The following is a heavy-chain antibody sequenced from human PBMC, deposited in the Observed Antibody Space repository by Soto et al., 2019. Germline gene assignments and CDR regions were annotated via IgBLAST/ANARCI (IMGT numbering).Heavy chain of an antibody. CDR2: ISYDGSNK. CDR1: GFTFSSYG. CDR3: AKTGHYDFWRTPGMDF. V-gene: IGHV3-30*18. D-gene: IGHD3-3*01. Sequence: QVQLVESGGGVVQPGRSLRLSCAASGFTFSSYGMHWVRQAPGKGLEWVAVISYDGSNKYYADSVKGRFTISRDNSKNXLCLQRNSLRAEDTAVYYCAKTGHYDFWRTPGMDFWGQGTTVTVSS. J-gene: IGHJ6*02.